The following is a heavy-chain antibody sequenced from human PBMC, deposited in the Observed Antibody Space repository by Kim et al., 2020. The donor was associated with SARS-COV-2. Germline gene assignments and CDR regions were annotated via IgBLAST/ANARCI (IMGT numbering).Heavy chain of an antibody. CDR2: IYYSGST. CDR1: GGSISSSSYY. D-gene: IGHD3-22*01. CDR3: ARINHYYDLY. V-gene: IGHV4-39*01. Sequence: SETLSLTCTVSGGSISSSSYYWGWIRQPPGKGLEWIGSIYYSGSTYYNPSLKSRVTISVDTSKNQFSLKLSSVTAADTAVYYCARINHYYDLYWGQGTLVTVSS. J-gene: IGHJ4*02.